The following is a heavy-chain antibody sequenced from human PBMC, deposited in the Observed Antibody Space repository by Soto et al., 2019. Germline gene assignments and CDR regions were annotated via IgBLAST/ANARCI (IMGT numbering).Heavy chain of an antibody. D-gene: IGHD4-17*01. CDR3: SRVRLGVDYGGPYCMDV. J-gene: IGHJ6*02. CDR1: GGTFSSYA. Sequence: SVKVSCKASGGTFSSYAISWVRQAPGQGLEWMGGIIPIFGTANYAQKFQGRVTITADKSTSTAYMELSSLRSEDTAVYSCSRVRLGVDYGGPYCMDVWGQGTTVTVSS. V-gene: IGHV1-69*06. CDR2: IIPIFGTA.